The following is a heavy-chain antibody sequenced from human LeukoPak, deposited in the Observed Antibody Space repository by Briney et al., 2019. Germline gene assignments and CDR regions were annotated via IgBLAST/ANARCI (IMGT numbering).Heavy chain of an antibody. CDR2: IYSGGST. CDR3: AREGIAVAGTSMDY. D-gene: IGHD6-19*01. V-gene: IGHV3-53*01. CDR1: GFTVSSNY. Sequence: PGGSLRLSCAASGFTVSSNYMSWVRPAPGKGLEWVSVIYSGGSTCYADSVKGRFTISRDNSKNTLYLQMNSLRAEDTAVYYCAREGIAVAGTSMDYWGQGTLVTVSS. J-gene: IGHJ4*02.